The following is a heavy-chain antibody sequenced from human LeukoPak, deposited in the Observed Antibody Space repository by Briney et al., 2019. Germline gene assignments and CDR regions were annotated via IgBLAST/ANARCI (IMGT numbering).Heavy chain of an antibody. CDR2: IWYDGSNK. CDR3: ARGKAMVIFDY. J-gene: IGHJ4*02. CDR1: GFTFSSYG. D-gene: IGHD5-18*01. Sequence: GGSLRLSCAASGFTFSSYGMHWVRQAPGKGLEWVAVIWYDGSNKYYADSVKGRFTISRDNSKNTLYLQMNSLRAEDTAVYYCARGKAMVIFDYWSQGTLVTVSS. V-gene: IGHV3-33*01.